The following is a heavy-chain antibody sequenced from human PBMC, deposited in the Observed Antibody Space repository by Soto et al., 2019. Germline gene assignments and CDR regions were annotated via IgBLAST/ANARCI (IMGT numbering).Heavy chain of an antibody. V-gene: IGHV3-15*01. Sequence: EVQLVESGGGLLKPGGSLSPSCAASGFTFANAWMSWVRQAPGKGLEWVGRVRSKADGGTTDYAAPVKGRFTISRDDSENTLYLQMNSPKIDDTAVYYCRRDWDYPVLWGQGTLVTVSS. D-gene: IGHD1-7*01. J-gene: IGHJ4*02. CDR2: VRSKADGGTT. CDR3: RRDWDYPVL. CDR1: GFTFANAW.